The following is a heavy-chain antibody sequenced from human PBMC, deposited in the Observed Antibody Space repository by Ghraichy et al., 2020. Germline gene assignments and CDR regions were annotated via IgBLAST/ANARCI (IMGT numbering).Heavy chain of an antibody. J-gene: IGHJ4*01. Sequence: GGSLRLSCAASGFTFSSYSMNWVRQAPGKGLEWVSSISSSSSYIYYADSVKGRFTISRDNAKNSLYLQMNSLRAEDTAIYYCARAHCSGGSCYWTDYWGHGTLATVSS. CDR2: ISSSSSYI. V-gene: IGHV3-21*01. CDR3: ARAHCSGGSCYWTDY. D-gene: IGHD2-15*01. CDR1: GFTFSSYS.